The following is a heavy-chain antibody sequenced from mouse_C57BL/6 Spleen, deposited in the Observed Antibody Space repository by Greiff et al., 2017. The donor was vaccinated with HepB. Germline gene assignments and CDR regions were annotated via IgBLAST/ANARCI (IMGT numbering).Heavy chain of an antibody. J-gene: IGHJ2*01. D-gene: IGHD4-1*01. CDR1: GFTFSDYG. CDR3: ARQETGTLDY. CDR2: ISSGSSTI. Sequence: EVMLVESGGGLVKPGGSLKLSCAASGFTFSDYGMHWVRQAPEKGLEWVAYISSGSSTIYYADTVKGRFTISRDKAKSTLFLQMTSLRSEDTAMYYCARQETGTLDYWGQGTTLTVSS. V-gene: IGHV5-17*01.